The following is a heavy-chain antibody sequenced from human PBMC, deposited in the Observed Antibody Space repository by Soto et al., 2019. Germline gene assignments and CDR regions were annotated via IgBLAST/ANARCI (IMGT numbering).Heavy chain of an antibody. CDR3: ARYSGSYSRRLDY. CDR1: GFTFSDHY. D-gene: IGHD1-26*01. V-gene: IGHV3-72*01. J-gene: IGHJ4*02. Sequence: EVQLVESGGGSVQPGGSLRLSCAASGFTFSDHYLEWVRQAPGKGLEWVGRIRNKANSYNTEYAASVKGRFTISRDDSRNSMYLQMNSLKTEDTDVFYCARYSGSYSRRLDYSGQGTLVIVSS. CDR2: IRNKANSYNT.